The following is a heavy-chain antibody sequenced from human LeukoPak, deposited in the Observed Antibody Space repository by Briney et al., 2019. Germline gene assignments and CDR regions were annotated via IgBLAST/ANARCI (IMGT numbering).Heavy chain of an antibody. V-gene: IGHV3-23*01. CDR1: GFTFSSYA. J-gene: IGHJ4*02. D-gene: IGHD6-19*01. CDR2: ISGSGGST. Sequence: PGGSLRLSCAASGFTFSSYAMSWVRQAPGKGLEWVSAISGSGGSTYYADSVEGRFTISRDNSKNTLYLQMNSLRAEDTAVYYCAKVLFSSGWYSFPFDYWGQGTLVTVSS. CDR3: AKVLFSSGWYSFPFDY.